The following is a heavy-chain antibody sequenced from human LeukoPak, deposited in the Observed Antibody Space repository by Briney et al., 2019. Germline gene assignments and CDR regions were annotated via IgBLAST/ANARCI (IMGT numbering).Heavy chain of an antibody. CDR3: AKDRVGYSYSPFDY. D-gene: IGHD5-18*01. J-gene: IGHJ4*02. CDR1: GFTFSNAW. V-gene: IGHV3-23*01. CDR2: ISGSGGST. Sequence: TGGSLRLSCAASGFTFSNAWMSWVRQAPGKGLEWVSAISGSGGSTYYADSVKGRFTISRDNSKNTLYLQMNSLRAEDTAVYYCAKDRVGYSYSPFDYWGQGTLVTVSS.